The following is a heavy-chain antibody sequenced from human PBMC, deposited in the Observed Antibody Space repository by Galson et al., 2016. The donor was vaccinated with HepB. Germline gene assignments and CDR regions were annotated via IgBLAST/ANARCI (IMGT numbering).Heavy chain of an antibody. Sequence: SLRLSCAASGFPFNTYSMNWVRQTPGKGLEWIAYITSSSTTIYYADSVMGRFTISRDNAKNSLNLQMNRLRDEDTATYSCARHAGDYGDHFDSWGQGTLVTVSS. CDR3: ARHAGDYGDHFDS. J-gene: IGHJ4*02. V-gene: IGHV3-48*02. CDR1: GFPFNTYS. CDR2: ITSSSTTI. D-gene: IGHD4-17*01.